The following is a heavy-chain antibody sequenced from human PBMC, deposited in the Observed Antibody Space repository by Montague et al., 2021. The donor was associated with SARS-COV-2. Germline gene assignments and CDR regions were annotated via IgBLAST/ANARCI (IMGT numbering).Heavy chain of an antibody. D-gene: IGHD4-23*01. V-gene: IGHV4-39*01. CDR1: GGSISSSSYY. CDR2: IYYSGST. J-gene: IGHJ4*02. Sequence: SETLSLTCIVSGGSISSSSYYWGWIRQPPGKGLEWIGTIYYSGSTYYNPSLKSRVTISVDTSKNQFSLKLSSVAAADTAVYYCARLRYYGGSSGFRGLVDYWGQGALVTVSS. CDR3: ARLRYYGGSSGFRGLVDY.